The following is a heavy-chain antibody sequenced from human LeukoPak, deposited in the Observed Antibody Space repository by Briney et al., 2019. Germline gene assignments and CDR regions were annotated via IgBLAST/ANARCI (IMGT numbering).Heavy chain of an antibody. V-gene: IGHV1-69*04. D-gene: IGHD3-22*01. Sequence: SVKVSCKASGGTFSSYAISWVRQAPGQGLEWMGRIIPILGIANYAQKFQGRGTITADKSTSTAYMDLSSLRSEDTAVYYCAREEESYDSSGYYPDYWGQGTLVTVSS. CDR3: AREEESYDSSGYYPDY. J-gene: IGHJ4*02. CDR2: IIPILGIA. CDR1: GGTFSSYA.